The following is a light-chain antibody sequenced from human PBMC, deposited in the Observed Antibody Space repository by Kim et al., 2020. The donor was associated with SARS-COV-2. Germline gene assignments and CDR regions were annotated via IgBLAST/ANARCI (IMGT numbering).Light chain of an antibody. CDR3: QSYVGNDHVV. CDR2: EDN. J-gene: IGLJ2*01. V-gene: IGLV6-57*03. CDR1: SGSIVTSY. Sequence: KTISMSCTRSSGSIVTSYVQWYQQRPGSAATTVIYEDNQRPSGVPHRFSGSIDSSSNSASLTISGLKTEDEADYYCQSYVGNDHVVFGGGTQLTVL.